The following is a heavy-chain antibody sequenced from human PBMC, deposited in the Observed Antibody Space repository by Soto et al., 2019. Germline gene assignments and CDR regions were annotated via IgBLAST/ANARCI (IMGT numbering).Heavy chain of an antibody. D-gene: IGHD6-6*01. CDR2: INAGNGNT. CDR3: AGGVAARPGAVPYYYYGMDV. J-gene: IGHJ6*02. Sequence: ASVKVSCKASGYTFTSYAMHWVRQAPGQRLEWMGWINAGNGNTKYSQKFQGRVTITRDTSASTAYMELSSLRSEDTAVYYCAGGVAARPGAVPYYYYGMDVWGQGTTVTVSS. V-gene: IGHV1-3*01. CDR1: GYTFTSYA.